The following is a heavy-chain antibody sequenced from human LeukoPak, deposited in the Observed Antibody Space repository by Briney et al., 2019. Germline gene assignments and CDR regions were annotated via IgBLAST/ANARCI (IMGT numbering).Heavy chain of an antibody. J-gene: IGHJ4*02. CDR3: AADFYGSGIFDYFDY. CDR1: GFTFTSSA. Sequence: GASVKVSCKASGFTFTSSAVQWVRQARGQRLEWIGWIVVGSGNTSYAQKFQERVTITRDMSTSTAYMELSSLRSEDTAVYYCAADFYGSGIFDYFDYWGQGTLVTVSS. CDR2: IVVGSGNT. D-gene: IGHD3-10*01. V-gene: IGHV1-58*01.